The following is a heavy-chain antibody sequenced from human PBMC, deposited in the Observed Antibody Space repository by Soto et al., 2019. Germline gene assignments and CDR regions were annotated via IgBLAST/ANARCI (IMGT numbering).Heavy chain of an antibody. CDR2: IHYSGSP. CDR3: ARVPYYYGSGSFYGMDV. CDR1: GGSISSGGYY. D-gene: IGHD3-10*01. V-gene: IGHV4-31*03. J-gene: IGHJ6*02. Sequence: QVQLQESGPGLVKPSQTLSLTCTVSGGSISSGGYYWSWIRQHPGKGLEWIGYIHYSGSPYYNPSLKSRVTISVDTSKNQFSLKLSSVTAADTAVYYCARVPYYYGSGSFYGMDVWGQGTTVTVSS.